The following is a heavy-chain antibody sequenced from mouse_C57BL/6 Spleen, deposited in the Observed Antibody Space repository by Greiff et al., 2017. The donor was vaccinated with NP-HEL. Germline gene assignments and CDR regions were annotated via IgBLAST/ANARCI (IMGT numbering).Heavy chain of an antibody. CDR3: ARSQTGYWFAY. CDR2: IYPSDSET. Sequence: VQLQQPGAELVRPGSSVKLSCKASGYTFTSYWMDWVKQRPGQGLEWIGNIYPSDSETHYNQKFKDKATLTVDKSSSTAYMQLSSLTSEDSAVYYCARSQTGYWFAYWGQGTLVTVSA. D-gene: IGHD2-2*01. J-gene: IGHJ3*01. V-gene: IGHV1-61*01. CDR1: GYTFTSYW.